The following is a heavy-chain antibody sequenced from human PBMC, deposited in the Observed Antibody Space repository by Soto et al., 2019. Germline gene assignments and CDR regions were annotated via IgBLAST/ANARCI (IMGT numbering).Heavy chain of an antibody. D-gene: IGHD7-27*01. V-gene: IGHV4-30-4*01. CDR2: IYDGGST. CDR1: GDSISTVNYC. CDR3: ARGPSGDKVDY. Sequence: QVQLQESGPGLVKPSQTLSLTCTVSGDSISTVNYCWSWIRQPPDKGLEWIVHIYDGGSTYNNPSLTSRVTISVDTAKNQCSLQLSSVSAADTAVYYCARGPSGDKVDYWGQGTLVTVSS. J-gene: IGHJ4*02.